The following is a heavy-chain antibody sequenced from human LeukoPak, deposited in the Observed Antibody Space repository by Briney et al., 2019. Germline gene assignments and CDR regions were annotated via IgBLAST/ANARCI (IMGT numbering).Heavy chain of an antibody. Sequence: ETLSLTCTVSGDSIRSSSYHWGWIRQPPGKGLEWIGSIYYSGSTYNKRSLKRRLTISIDTSKNQFSLRLSSVTAADTAVYYCTREVEGYSYASGRFLHFDPWGQGTLVTVSS. CDR1: GDSIRSSSYH. V-gene: IGHV4-39*07. CDR2: IYYSGST. J-gene: IGHJ5*02. CDR3: TREVEGYSYASGRFLHFDP. D-gene: IGHD3-10*01.